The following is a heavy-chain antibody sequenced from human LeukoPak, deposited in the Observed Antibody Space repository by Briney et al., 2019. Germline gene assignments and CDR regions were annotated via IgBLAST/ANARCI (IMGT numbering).Heavy chain of an antibody. CDR1: VGTFSSYA. CDR3: ARLGYSSGWDHAY. V-gene: IGHV1-69*13. CDR2: IIPIFGTA. J-gene: IGHJ4*02. D-gene: IGHD6-19*01. Sequence: GASVNVSFKASVGTFSSYAISWVRQAPGQGREGMGGIIPIFGTANYAQKFQGRVTITADESTSTAYMELSSLRSEDTAVYYCARLGYSSGWDHAYWGQGTLVTVSS.